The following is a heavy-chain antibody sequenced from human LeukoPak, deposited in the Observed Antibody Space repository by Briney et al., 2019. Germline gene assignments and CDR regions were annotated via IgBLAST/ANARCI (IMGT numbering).Heavy chain of an antibody. Sequence: PGGSLRLSCAASGFTFSSFAMSWVRQAPGKGLEWVSSISRAGTYIYNADSVKGRFTISRDNAKNSLSLQMNSLRAEDTAVYYCARAPFKRGIAAIWSDAFDLWGQGTLVTVSS. J-gene: IGHJ3*01. D-gene: IGHD6-13*01. CDR3: ARAPFKRGIAAIWSDAFDL. CDR1: GFTFSSFA. CDR2: ISRAGTYI. V-gene: IGHV3-21*01.